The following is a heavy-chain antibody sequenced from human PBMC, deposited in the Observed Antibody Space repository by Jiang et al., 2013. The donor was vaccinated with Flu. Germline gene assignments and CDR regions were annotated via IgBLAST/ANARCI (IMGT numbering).Heavy chain of an antibody. CDR1: GGSISSYH. V-gene: IGHV4-59*01. Sequence: PGLVKPSETLSLTCTVSGGSISSYHWTWIRQPPGKGLEWIGHIYYTGTTEYNPSLKSRVAISMNTSKTQFSLNLRSVTAADTAVYYCARDDAANPRALVYWGQGTLVTVSS. D-gene: IGHD4/OR15-4a*01. CDR2: IYYTGTT. CDR3: ARDDAANPRALVY. J-gene: IGHJ4*02.